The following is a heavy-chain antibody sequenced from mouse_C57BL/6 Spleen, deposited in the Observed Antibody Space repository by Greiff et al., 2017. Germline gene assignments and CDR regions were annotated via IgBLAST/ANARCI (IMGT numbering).Heavy chain of an antibody. CDR1: GYTFTSYW. CDR2: IDPSDSYT. D-gene: IGHD1-1*01. CDR3: ARSSTTVVSDYAMDC. V-gene: IGHV1-69*01. J-gene: IGHJ4*01. Sequence: VQLQQPGAELVMPGASVKLSCKASGYTFTSYWMHWVKQRPGQGLEWIGEIDPSDSYTNYNQKFKGKSTLTVDKSSSTAYMQLSSLTSEDSAVYYCARSSTTVVSDYAMDCWGQGTSVTVSS.